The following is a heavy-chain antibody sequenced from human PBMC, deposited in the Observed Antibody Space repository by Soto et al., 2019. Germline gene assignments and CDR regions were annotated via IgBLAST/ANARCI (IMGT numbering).Heavy chain of an antibody. J-gene: IGHJ4*02. Sequence: EVQLVESGGALVQRGGSLRLSCAASGFTFGDYWMSWVRQAPGKGLEWVAHMKKDGSEKYYVDSVKGRFTVSRDNAKNSLYLPMASLRAEDTAVYYCAKLGSGYYTGLYFDYWGQGTLVTVSS. V-gene: IGHV3-7*03. D-gene: IGHD3-3*01. CDR3: AKLGSGYYTGLYFDY. CDR1: GFTFGDYW. CDR2: MKKDGSEK.